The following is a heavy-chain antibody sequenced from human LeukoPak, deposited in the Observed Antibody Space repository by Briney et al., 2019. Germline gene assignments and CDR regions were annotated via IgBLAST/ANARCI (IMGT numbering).Heavy chain of an antibody. CDR1: DGSISAYY. J-gene: IGHJ4*02. Sequence: SETLSLTCTVSDGSISAYYWSWIRQTPGKGLEWIGYVYYSAGSTYNPALRGRVTISMDTSENQFSLKMRSVSAADTAVYYCARVGSYDSSGYYFDYWGQGTQVTVSS. CDR2: VYYSAGS. V-gene: IGHV4-59*01. CDR3: ARVGSYDSSGYYFDY. D-gene: IGHD3-22*01.